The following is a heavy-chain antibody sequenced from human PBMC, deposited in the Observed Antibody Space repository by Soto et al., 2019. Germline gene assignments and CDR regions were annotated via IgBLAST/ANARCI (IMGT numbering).Heavy chain of an antibody. CDR1: GYTFTSYG. J-gene: IGHJ5*02. V-gene: IGHV1-18*01. CDR2: ISVYNGNT. D-gene: IGHD3-10*01. Sequence: QVQLVQSGVEVKKPGASVKVSCKASGYTFTSYGINWVRQAPGQGLEWMGWISVYNGNTNYAQKFQGRVTMTTDTSTSTAYMELRSLRYDDTAVYYYARGITVVRGVINNWFDPWGQGTLVTVSS. CDR3: ARGITVVRGVINNWFDP.